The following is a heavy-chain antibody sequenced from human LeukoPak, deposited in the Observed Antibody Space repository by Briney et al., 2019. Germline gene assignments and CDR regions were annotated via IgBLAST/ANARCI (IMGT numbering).Heavy chain of an antibody. D-gene: IGHD4-11*01. V-gene: IGHV3-23*01. J-gene: IGHJ4*02. CDR3: AKGRLGVDY. Sequence: GGSLRLSCAASGFTFSNYAMGWVRQAPGKGLEWVSGISISGVSTYYADSVKGRFTISRDNSKNTLYLQMNTLRAEDTAVYYCAKGRLGVDYWGQGTLVTVSS. CDR2: ISISGVST. CDR1: GFTFSNYA.